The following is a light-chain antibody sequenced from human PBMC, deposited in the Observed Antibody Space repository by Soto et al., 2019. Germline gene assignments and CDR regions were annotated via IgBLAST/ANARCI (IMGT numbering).Light chain of an antibody. CDR2: LNSDGNH. CDR1: SGHNTYA. V-gene: IGLV4-69*01. CDR3: QTGVSGTVV. Sequence: QSVLTQSPSASASLGASVKFACTLSSGHNTYAIAWHQQQPEKGPRYLLRLNSDGNHFKGDGIPDRFSGSSSGAERYLTISSLQYDDEADYYGQTGVSGTVVFGGGTKLTVL. J-gene: IGLJ2*01.